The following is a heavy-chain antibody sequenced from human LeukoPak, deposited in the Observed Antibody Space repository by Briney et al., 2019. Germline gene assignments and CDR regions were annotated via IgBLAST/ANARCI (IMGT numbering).Heavy chain of an antibody. V-gene: IGHV1-69*05. D-gene: IGHD2-2*01. CDR2: IIPIFGTA. CDR3: ARFVLVPAALDY. Sequence: SVKVSCKASGGTFSSYAISWVRQAPGQGLEWMGGIIPIFGTANYAQKFQGRVTITTDESTSTAYMELSSLRSEDPAVYYCARFVLVPAALDYWGQGTLVTVSS. CDR1: GGTFSSYA. J-gene: IGHJ4*02.